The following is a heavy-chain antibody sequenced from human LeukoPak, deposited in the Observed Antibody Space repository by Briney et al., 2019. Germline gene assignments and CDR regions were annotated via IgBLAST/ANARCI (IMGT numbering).Heavy chain of an antibody. CDR1: GFTSSSYG. Sequence: GGSLRLSCVASGFTSSSYGMYWVRQAPGKGLEWVAVIWYDGSNKYYADSVKGRFTISRDNSKNTLYLQMNSLRAEDTAVYYCARVLCSGGTCLDAFDIWGQGTMVTVSS. CDR3: ARVLCSGGTCLDAFDI. V-gene: IGHV3-33*01. D-gene: IGHD2-15*01. CDR2: IWYDGSNK. J-gene: IGHJ3*02.